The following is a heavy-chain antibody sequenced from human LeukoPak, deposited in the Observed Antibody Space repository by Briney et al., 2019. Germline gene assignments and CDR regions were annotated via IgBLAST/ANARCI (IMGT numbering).Heavy chain of an antibody. Sequence: ASVKVSCKASGYTFTGYYMHWVRQAPGQGLEWMGWINPNSGGTNYAQKFQGRVTMTRDTSISTAYMELRSLRSDDTAVYYCARDSGQSWGFGELVVDYWGQGTLVTVSS. D-gene: IGHD3-10*01. CDR3: ARDSGQSWGFGELVVDY. V-gene: IGHV1-2*02. CDR1: GYTFTGYY. J-gene: IGHJ4*02. CDR2: INPNSGGT.